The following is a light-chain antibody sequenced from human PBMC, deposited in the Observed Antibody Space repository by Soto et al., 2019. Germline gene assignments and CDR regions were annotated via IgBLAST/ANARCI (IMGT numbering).Light chain of an antibody. V-gene: IGKV3-11*01. CDR3: QQRSNWPPLT. J-gene: IGKJ4*01. CDR2: YAS. CDR1: QSVSSY. Sequence: EIVLTQSPATLSLSPGERATLSCRASQSVSSYLAWYQQKPGQAPRLLIYYASNRATGIPARFSGSGSGTDFTLTISSLVPEDFAVYYCQQRSNWPPLTFGGGTKVEIK.